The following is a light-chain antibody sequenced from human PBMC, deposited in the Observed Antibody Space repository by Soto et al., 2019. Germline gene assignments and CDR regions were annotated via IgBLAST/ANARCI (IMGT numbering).Light chain of an antibody. Sequence: AIQLTQSPSSLSASVGDRVTITCRASQGISCALAWYQQTPGKPPKLLIYDASSLEIGVPSRFSGSGSVTDFTLTISSLQPEDSATYYCQQFNNYPFTFGPGTKVDIK. V-gene: IGKV1D-13*01. CDR2: DAS. J-gene: IGKJ3*01. CDR3: QQFNNYPFT. CDR1: QGISCA.